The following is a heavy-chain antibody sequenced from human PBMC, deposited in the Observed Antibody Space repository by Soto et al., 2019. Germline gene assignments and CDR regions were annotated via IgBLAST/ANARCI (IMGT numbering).Heavy chain of an antibody. Sequence: GGSLRLSCAASGFTFSTYAMSWVRQAPGKGLGWVSAISGSGASTFYADSVKGRFTVSRDNSKSTLYLQMNGLRAEDTAVYYCAKVISGWYYDYWGQGTLVTVSS. D-gene: IGHD6-19*01. CDR3: AKVISGWYYDY. CDR1: GFTFSTYA. V-gene: IGHV3-23*01. J-gene: IGHJ4*02. CDR2: ISGSGAST.